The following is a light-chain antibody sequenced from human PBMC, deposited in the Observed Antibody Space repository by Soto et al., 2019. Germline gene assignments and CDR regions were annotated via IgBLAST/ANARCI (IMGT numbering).Light chain of an antibody. CDR3: QQYNNWPYT. V-gene: IGKV3-15*01. Sequence: EIVMTQSPATLSVSPGDGVTLSCRASQSVTGYLAWYQQKPGQAPRLLIYGASTRATGVPARFSGSGSGTEFILTISSLQSEDFAVYYCQQYNNWPYTFGQGSKLEIK. J-gene: IGKJ2*01. CDR1: QSVTGY. CDR2: GAS.